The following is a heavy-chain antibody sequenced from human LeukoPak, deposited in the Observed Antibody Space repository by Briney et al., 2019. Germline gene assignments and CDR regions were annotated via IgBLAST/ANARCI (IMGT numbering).Heavy chain of an antibody. CDR1: GYTFISYG. D-gene: IGHD1-20*01. V-gene: IGHV1-18*01. CDR2: ISAYNGNT. CDR3: ARVNWNDADYYYYMDV. Sequence: ASVKVSCKASGYTFISYGISWVRQAPGQGLEWMGGISAYNGNTNYAQKFQGRFTVTTDTSTSTAYMELRSLRSDDTAVYYCARVNWNDADYYYYMDVWGKGTTVTVSS. J-gene: IGHJ6*03.